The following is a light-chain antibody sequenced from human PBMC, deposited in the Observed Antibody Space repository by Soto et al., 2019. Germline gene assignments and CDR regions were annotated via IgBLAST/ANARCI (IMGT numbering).Light chain of an antibody. CDR2: RND. Sequence: QSVLTQPPSTTGTPGQRVTISCSVRTSNIGYNFVYWYQHLPGTAAKLLIYRNDERPSGVPDRFSGSKSGTSASLAISGLRYEDDADYYCAAWDGSLSAWVFGGGTKLTVL. V-gene: IGLV1-47*01. CDR3: AAWDGSLSAWV. CDR1: TSNIGYNF. J-gene: IGLJ3*02.